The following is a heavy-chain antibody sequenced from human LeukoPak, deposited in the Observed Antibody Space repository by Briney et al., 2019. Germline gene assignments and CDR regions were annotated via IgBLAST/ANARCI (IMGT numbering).Heavy chain of an antibody. J-gene: IGHJ4*02. V-gene: IGHV1-18*01. CDR3: ARGDIQGRYDSSGYRH. CDR1: GYTFSSYG. Sequence: ASVKVSCKASGYTFSSYGIIWVRQAPGQGLECMGWIGAFNGNTNYAQKLQGRVTMTTDTSTSTAYMELRSLRSDDTAVYYCARGDIQGRYDSSGYRHWGQGTLVTVSS. CDR2: IGAFNGNT. D-gene: IGHD3-22*01.